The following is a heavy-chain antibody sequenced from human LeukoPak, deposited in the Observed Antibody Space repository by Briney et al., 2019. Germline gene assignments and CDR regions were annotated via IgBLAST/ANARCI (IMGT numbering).Heavy chain of an antibody. Sequence: GGSLRLSCAASGFSFSSYAMSWVRQAPGKGLEWVGLIKTKSEGGTTDYAAPVKGRFTISRDDSKNTVFLQVDSLKTEDTAVYYCTTGSLTTGHYGLDVWGKGTTVIVSS. CDR3: TTGSLTTGHYGLDV. J-gene: IGHJ6*04. CDR2: IKTKSEGGTT. V-gene: IGHV3-15*01. CDR1: GFSFSSYA. D-gene: IGHD4-17*01.